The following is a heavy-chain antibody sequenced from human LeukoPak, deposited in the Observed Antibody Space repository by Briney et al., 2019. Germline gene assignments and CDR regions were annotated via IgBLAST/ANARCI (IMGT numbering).Heavy chain of an antibody. CDR2: ISYDGSSK. J-gene: IGHJ5*02. V-gene: IGHV3-30-3*01. CDR3: ARNPAAWFGELSSWFDP. CDR1: GFTFSSYA. Sequence: PGGSLRLSCAASGFTFSSYAMHWVRQAPGKGLEWVAVISYDGSSKNYADFVKGRFTISRDNSENTLYLQMSSLKTDDSAVYYCARNPAAWFGELSSWFDPWGQGTLVTVSS. D-gene: IGHD3-10*01.